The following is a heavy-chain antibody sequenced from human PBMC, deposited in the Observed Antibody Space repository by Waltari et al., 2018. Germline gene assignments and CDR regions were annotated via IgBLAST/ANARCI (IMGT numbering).Heavy chain of an antibody. Sequence: QVQLQESGPGLVKPSETLSLTCTVSGGSISSYYWSWIRQPPGKGLEWIGYIYYSGSTNYNPSLKGRVTISVDTSKNQFSLKLSSVTAADTAVYYCARVEYSSSSPYYYYMDVWGKGTTVTISS. CDR2: IYYSGST. CDR3: ARVEYSSSSPYYYYMDV. CDR1: GGSISSYY. V-gene: IGHV4-59*01. J-gene: IGHJ6*03. D-gene: IGHD6-6*01.